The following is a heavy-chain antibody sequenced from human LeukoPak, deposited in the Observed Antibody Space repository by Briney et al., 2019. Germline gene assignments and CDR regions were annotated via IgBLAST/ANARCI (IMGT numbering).Heavy chain of an antibody. CDR2: SGSAGTI. D-gene: IGHD3/OR15-3a*01. CDR1: GFTFSDYY. CDR3: VTTHGDLDWLMYY. V-gene: IGHV3-11*04. J-gene: IGHJ4*02. Sequence: GGSLRLSCAASGFTFSDYYMNWIRQAPGEGLEWVSYSGSAGTIYYADSVKGRFTISRDNAKNSLYLQMNSLRAEDTAVYYCVTTHGDLDWLMYYWGQGTLVTVSS.